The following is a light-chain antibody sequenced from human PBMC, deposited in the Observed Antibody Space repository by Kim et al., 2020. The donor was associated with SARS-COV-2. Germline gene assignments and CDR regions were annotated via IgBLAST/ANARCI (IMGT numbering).Light chain of an antibody. CDR3: QVWDSSSVV. Sequence: SYELTQPPSVSVAPGKTARINCGGNNIGSKSVHWYQQKPGQAPVLVIYYDHDRPSGIPERFSGSNSGNTATLTISRVEAGDEADYYCQVWDSSSVVFGGG. CDR2: YDH. V-gene: IGLV3-21*04. J-gene: IGLJ2*01. CDR1: NIGSKS.